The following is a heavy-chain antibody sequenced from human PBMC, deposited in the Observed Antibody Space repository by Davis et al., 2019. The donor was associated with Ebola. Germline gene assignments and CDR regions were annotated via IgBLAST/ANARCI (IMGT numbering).Heavy chain of an antibody. J-gene: IGHJ4*02. CDR1: GGSISSYY. CDR2: IYYSGST. CDR3: ARTNQYYYDILTGYPKTMYYFDY. V-gene: IGHV4-59*08. D-gene: IGHD3-9*01. Sequence: SETLSLTCTVSGGSISSYYWSWIRQPPGKGLEWIGYIYYSGSTNYNPSLKSRVTISVDTSKNQFSLKLSSVTAADTAAYYCARTNQYYYDILTGYPKTMYYFDYWGQGTLVTVSS.